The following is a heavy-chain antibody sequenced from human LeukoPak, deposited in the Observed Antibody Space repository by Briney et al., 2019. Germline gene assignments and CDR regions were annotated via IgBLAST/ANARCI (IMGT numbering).Heavy chain of an antibody. CDR1: GGSISNSSYS. D-gene: IGHD3-22*01. Sequence: SETLSLTCTVSGGSISNSSYSWGWIRQPPGMGLEWIGSIYYSGSTYYNPSLKSPVTISVDTSKNQFSLKLSSVTAADTAVYYCARGYYYDSSGYYYGYYFDYWGQGTLVTVSS. J-gene: IGHJ4*02. V-gene: IGHV4-39*07. CDR3: ARGYYYDSSGYYYGYYFDY. CDR2: IYYSGST.